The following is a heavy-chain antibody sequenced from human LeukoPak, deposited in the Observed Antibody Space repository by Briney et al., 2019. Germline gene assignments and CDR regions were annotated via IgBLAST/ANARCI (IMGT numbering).Heavy chain of an antibody. CDR1: GYTFTSYG. CDR3: ARDRGYYDSSGYFDY. D-gene: IGHD3-22*01. CDR2: ISAYNGNT. J-gene: IGHJ4*02. Sequence: ASVKVSCKASGYTFTSYGISWVRQAPGQGLEWMGWISAYNGNTNYAQKLQGRVTMTTDTSTSTACMELRSLRSDDTAVYYCARDRGYYDSSGYFDYWGQGTLVTVSS. V-gene: IGHV1-18*01.